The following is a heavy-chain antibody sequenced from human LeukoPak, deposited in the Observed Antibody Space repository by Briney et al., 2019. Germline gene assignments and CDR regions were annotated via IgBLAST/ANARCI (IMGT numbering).Heavy chain of an antibody. CDR2: ISGSGGST. Sequence: GGSLRLSCAASGFTFSSYAMSWVRQAPGKGLEWVSAISGSGGSTYYADSVKGRFTISRDNSKNTLYLQMNSLRVEDTVVYYCASLPGGGSSSPTAKDYWGQGTLVTVSS. V-gene: IGHV3-23*01. J-gene: IGHJ4*02. D-gene: IGHD1-26*01. CDR1: GFTFSSYA. CDR3: ASLPGGGSSSPTAKDY.